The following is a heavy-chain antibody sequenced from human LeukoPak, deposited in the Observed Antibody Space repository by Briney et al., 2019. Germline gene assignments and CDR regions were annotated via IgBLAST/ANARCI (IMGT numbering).Heavy chain of an antibody. CDR3: AREENIAAAGIGFDY. J-gene: IGHJ4*02. V-gene: IGHV3-11*01. Sequence: GGSLRLSCAASGFTFSDYYMSRIRQAPGKGLEWVSYISSSGSTIYYADSVKGRFTISRDNAKNSLYLQMNSLRAEDTAVYYCAREENIAAAGIGFDYWGQGTLVTVSS. CDR2: ISSSGSTI. CDR1: GFTFSDYY. D-gene: IGHD6-13*01.